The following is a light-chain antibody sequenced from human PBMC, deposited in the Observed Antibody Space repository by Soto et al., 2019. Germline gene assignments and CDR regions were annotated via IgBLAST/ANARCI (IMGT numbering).Light chain of an antibody. J-gene: IGKJ1*01. CDR2: GAS. CDR3: QQYDTYSWT. CDR1: ESMSNC. V-gene: IGKV1-5*01. Sequence: DIPMTQSPSTVSAYVGDRVTITCRASESMSNCLAWYQQKPGKAPKLLISGASSLQSGVPSRFSGSGSGTEFTLTISSLQPDDSATYYCQQYDTYSWTFGPGTKVDIK.